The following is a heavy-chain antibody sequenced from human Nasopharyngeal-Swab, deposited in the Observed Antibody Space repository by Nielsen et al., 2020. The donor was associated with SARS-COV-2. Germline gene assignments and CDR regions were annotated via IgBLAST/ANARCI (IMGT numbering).Heavy chain of an antibody. V-gene: IGHV3-30-3*01. Sequence: GESLKISCAASGFTFSSYAMHWVRQAPGKGLEWVAVISHDGSNKYYADSVKGRFTISRDNSKNTLYLQMNSLRAEDTAVYYCARDLDGSYSPFDYWGQGTLVTVSS. CDR2: ISHDGSNK. J-gene: IGHJ4*02. CDR3: ARDLDGSYSPFDY. CDR1: GFTFSSYA. D-gene: IGHD1-26*01.